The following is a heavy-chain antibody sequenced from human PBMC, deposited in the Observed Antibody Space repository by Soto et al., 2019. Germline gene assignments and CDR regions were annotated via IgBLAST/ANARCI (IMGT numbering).Heavy chain of an antibody. CDR2: IYSGGYT. J-gene: IGHJ6*02. V-gene: IGHV3-53*05. CDR1: GFTVSNNY. Sequence: GGSLRLSCAVSGFTVSNNYMSWVRQAPGKGLEGVSVIYSGGYTAYGDSVKGRFTISRDNSKNSLYLQMNSLRTEDTALYYCAKDNRGYYYYGMDVWGQGTTVTVSS. CDR3: AKDNRGYYYYGMDV.